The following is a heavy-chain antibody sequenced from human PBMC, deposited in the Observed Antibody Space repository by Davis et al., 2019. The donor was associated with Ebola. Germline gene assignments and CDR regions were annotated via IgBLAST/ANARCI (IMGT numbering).Heavy chain of an antibody. CDR1: GFTFGDYA. V-gene: IGHV3-49*03. D-gene: IGHD4-17*01. CDR2: IRSKAYGETT. CDR3: TVGVMTTVTTGDY. Sequence: GESLKISCTASGFTFGDYAMSWFRQAPGKGLEWVGFIRSKAYGETTEYAASVKGRFTISRDDSKTIAYLQMNSLKTEDTAVYYCTVGVMTTVTTGDYWGQGTLVTVSS. J-gene: IGHJ4*02.